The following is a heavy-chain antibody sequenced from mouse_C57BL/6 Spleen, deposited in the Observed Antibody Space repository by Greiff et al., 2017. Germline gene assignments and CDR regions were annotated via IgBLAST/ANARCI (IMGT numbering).Heavy chain of an antibody. CDR1: GYTFTDYY. J-gene: IGHJ4*01. V-gene: IGHV1-26*01. CDR2: INPNNGGT. CDR3: ARRFYYGSSYPYYYAMDY. D-gene: IGHD1-1*01. Sequence: EVQLQQSGPELVKPGASVKISCKASGYTFTDYYMNWVKQSHGKSLEWIGDINPNNGGTSYNQKFKGKATLTVDKSSSTAYMELRSLTSEDSAVYYCARRFYYGSSYPYYYAMDYWGQGTSVTVSS.